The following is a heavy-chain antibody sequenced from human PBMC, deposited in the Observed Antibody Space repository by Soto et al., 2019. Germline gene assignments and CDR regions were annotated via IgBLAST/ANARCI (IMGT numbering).Heavy chain of an antibody. V-gene: IGHV3-30*03. D-gene: IGHD3-3*01. J-gene: IGHJ4*02. Sequence: PGGSLRLSCVDSGFNFNNYGMHWVRQAPGKGLEWVAVISYDGSKKYYADSVKGRFIISRDNAKNTLYLQMNSLRAEDTAVYYCARVERGITIFGVVIPPFDYWGQGTLVTVSS. CDR2: ISYDGSKK. CDR3: ARVERGITIFGVVIPPFDY. CDR1: GFNFNNYG.